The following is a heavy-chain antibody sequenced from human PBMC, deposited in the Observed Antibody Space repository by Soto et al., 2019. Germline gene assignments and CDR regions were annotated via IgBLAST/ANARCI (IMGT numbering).Heavy chain of an antibody. CDR3: AIDGYAIATDVGNRNFDY. J-gene: IGHJ4*02. Sequence: EVQLLESGGGLAQPGGSLRLSCAASGFTFSSYGMTWVRQAPGKGLEWVSGISGSGSNTFYADAVKGRFAISRDNTKNTIYLQMNCLRADDTAVYYSAIDGYAIATDVGNRNFDYWGQGTLVTVSS. D-gene: IGHD2-21*01. CDR1: GFTFSSYG. CDR2: ISGSGSNT. V-gene: IGHV3-23*01.